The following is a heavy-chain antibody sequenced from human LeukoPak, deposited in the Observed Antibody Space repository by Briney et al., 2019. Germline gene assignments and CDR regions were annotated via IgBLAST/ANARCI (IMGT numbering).Heavy chain of an antibody. Sequence: GGSLRLSCAASGFTFSNYWMHWARQAPGKGLEWVSYISSIGSTIYYADSVKGRFNISRDNAQHTLYRQMNTLRAEDTAVFYCAERGITMIGGVWGKEPAVTVSS. D-gene: IGHD3-10*02. CDR3: AERGITMIGGV. CDR1: GFTFSNYW. V-gene: IGHV3-48*04. J-gene: IGHJ6*04. CDR2: ISSIGSTI.